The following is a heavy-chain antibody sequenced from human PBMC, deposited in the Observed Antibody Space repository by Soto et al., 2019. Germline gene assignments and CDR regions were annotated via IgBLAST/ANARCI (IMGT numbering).Heavy chain of an antibody. CDR1: GYTFTSYD. D-gene: IGHD3-3*01. Sequence: ASVKFSCKASGYTFTSYDINWVRQATGQGLEWMGWMNPNSGNTGYAQKFQGRVTMTRNTSISTAYMELSSLRSEDTAVYYCERMYYVFWSVYYTYYSSYMDVGGKGTTVPV. J-gene: IGHJ6*03. V-gene: IGHV1-8*01. CDR3: ERMYYVFWSVYYTYYSSYMDV. CDR2: MNPNSGNT.